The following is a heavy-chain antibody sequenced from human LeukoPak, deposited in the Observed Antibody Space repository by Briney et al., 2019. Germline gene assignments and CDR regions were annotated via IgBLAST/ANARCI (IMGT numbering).Heavy chain of an antibody. CDR3: AKDSMVRGVMDY. CDR2: ISGGGGST. J-gene: IGHJ4*02. CDR1: GFTFSSYG. D-gene: IGHD3-10*01. Sequence: GGSLRLSCAASGFTFSSYGMSWVRQAPGKGLEWVSAISGGGGSTYYADSVKGRFTFSRDNSKNTVYLQMNSLRAEDTAVYYCAKDSMVRGVMDYWGQGTLVTVSS. V-gene: IGHV3-23*01.